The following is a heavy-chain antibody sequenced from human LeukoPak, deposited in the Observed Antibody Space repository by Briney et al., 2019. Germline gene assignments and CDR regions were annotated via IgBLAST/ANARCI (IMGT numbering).Heavy chain of an antibody. J-gene: IGHJ4*02. V-gene: IGHV4-4*07. D-gene: IGHD5/OR15-5a*01. Sequence: SETLSLTCTVSGGSISTYYWSWIRQPAGKGLEWIGRIYTRGSTNYNPSLKSRVTMSVDTSKNHFSLKLSSVTAADTAVYYCASSTMGVAGNYFDYWGQGTLVTVSS. CDR2: IYTRGST. CDR3: ASSTMGVAGNYFDY. CDR1: GGSISTYY.